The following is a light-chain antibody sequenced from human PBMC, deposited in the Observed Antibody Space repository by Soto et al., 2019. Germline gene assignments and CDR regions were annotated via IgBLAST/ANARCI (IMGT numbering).Light chain of an antibody. CDR1: QSVSSSY. CDR2: GAS. J-gene: IGKJ3*01. CDR3: QQYSNSPFT. V-gene: IGKV3-20*01. Sequence: EIVLTQSPGTLSLSPGERATVSCRASQSVSSSYLAWYQQKPGQPPRLLIYGASSRATGIPDRFSGSGSGTDFTLTISRLEPEDFAVYYCQQYSNSPFTFGPGTRVYIK.